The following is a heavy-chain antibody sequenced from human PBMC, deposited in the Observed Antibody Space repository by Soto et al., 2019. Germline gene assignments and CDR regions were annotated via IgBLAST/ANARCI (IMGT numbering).Heavy chain of an antibody. J-gene: IGHJ4*02. CDR3: ARAVLPATAPFDY. CDR2: IYYSGST. D-gene: IGHD2-2*01. V-gene: IGHV4-61*08. Sequence: SSETLSLTCTVSGGSITSGVYYWSWIRQPPGKGLEWIGYIYYSGSTNYNPSLQSRVTISVDTSKNQFSLKLSSVTAADTAVYYCARAVLPATAPFDYWGQGTLVTVSS. CDR1: GGSITSGVYY.